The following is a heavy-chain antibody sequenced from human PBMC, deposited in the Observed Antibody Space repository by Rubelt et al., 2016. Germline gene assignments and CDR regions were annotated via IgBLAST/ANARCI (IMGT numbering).Heavy chain of an antibody. CDR1: GYTFTSYA. CDR3: ARGLGLGYSSSWFNWFDP. D-gene: IGHD6-13*01. CDR2: INAGNGNT. V-gene: IGHV1-3*01. J-gene: IGHJ5*02. Sequence: VQLVQSGAAVKKPGASVKVSCKASGYTFTSYAMHWVRQAPGQRLACMGWINAGNGNTKYSQKFQGRVTITRDTSASTAYMELSSLRSEDTAVYYCARGLGLGYSSSWFNWFDPWGQGTLVTVSS.